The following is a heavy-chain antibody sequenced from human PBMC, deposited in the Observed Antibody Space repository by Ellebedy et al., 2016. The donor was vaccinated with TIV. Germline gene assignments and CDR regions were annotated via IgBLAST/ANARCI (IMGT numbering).Heavy chain of an antibody. V-gene: IGHV3-74*01. CDR1: GFTFSSYW. CDR3: ARAYGGYNPLDY. CDR2: INTDGSST. Sequence: PGGSLRLSCAVSGFTFSSYWMHWVRQAPEQGLVWVSRINTDGSSTTYADSVKGRFTISRDNAKNTLYLQMNSLRAEDTAVYYCARAYGGYNPLDYWGQGTLVTVSS. D-gene: IGHD5-12*01. J-gene: IGHJ4*02.